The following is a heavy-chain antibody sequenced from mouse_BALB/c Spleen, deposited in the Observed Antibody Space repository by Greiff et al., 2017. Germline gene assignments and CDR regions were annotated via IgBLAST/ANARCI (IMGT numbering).Heavy chain of an antibody. Sequence: EVKLQESGPELVKPGASVKISCKASGYTFTDYNMHWVKQSHGKSLEWIGYIYPYNGGTGYNQKFKSKATLTVDNSSSTAYMELRSLTSEDSAVYYCASPDYYGSYWFAYWGQGTLVTVSA. CDR2: IYPYNGGT. J-gene: IGHJ3*01. D-gene: IGHD1-1*01. CDR3: ASPDYYGSYWFAY. V-gene: IGHV1S29*02. CDR1: GYTFTDYN.